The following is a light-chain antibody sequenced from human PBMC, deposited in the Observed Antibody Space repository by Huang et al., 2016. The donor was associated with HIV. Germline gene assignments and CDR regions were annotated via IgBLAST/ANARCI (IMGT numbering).Light chain of an antibody. V-gene: IGKV3-15*01. J-gene: IGKJ1*01. CDR3: QQYNNWPPRS. CDR1: QSVSSN. CDR2: GAS. Sequence: EIVMKQSPATLSVSPGERATLSCRASQSVSSNLAWYQQKLGQAPRLLIYGASTRATGIPARFSGSGSGTEFTLTISSLQSEDFAVYYCQQYNNWPPRSFGQGTKVEIK.